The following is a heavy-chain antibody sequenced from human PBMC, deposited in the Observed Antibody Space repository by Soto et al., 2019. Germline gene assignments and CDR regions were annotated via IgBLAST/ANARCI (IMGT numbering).Heavy chain of an antibody. CDR3: ARSHMITFGGVIGPFDY. CDR1: GFTFTSSA. J-gene: IGHJ4*02. CDR2: IVVGRGNT. Sequence: SVKVSCKASGFTFTSSAMQWVRQARGQRLEWIGRIVVGRGNTNYAQKFQGRVTITADISTSTAYMELSSLRSEDTAVYYCARSHMITFGGVIGPFDYWGQGTLVTVSS. D-gene: IGHD3-16*02. V-gene: IGHV1-58*02.